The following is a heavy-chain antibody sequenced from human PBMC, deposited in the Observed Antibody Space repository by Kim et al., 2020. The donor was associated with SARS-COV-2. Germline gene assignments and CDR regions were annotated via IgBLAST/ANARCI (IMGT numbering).Heavy chain of an antibody. CDR2: IYYSGST. Sequence: SETLSLTCTVSGGSISSSSYYWGWIRQPPGKGLEWIGSIYYSGSTYYNPSLKSRVTISVDTSKNPFSLKLSPVTAADTAVYYCARQIRYSSSWYYFDYWG. V-gene: IGHV4-39*01. CDR1: GGSISSSSYY. J-gene: IGHJ4*01. D-gene: IGHD6-13*01. CDR3: ARQIRYSSSWYYFDY.